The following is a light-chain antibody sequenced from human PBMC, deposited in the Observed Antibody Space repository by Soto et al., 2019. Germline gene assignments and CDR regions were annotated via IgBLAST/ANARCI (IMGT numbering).Light chain of an antibody. CDR1: SSDVGGYNY. Sequence: QSALTQPASVSGSAGQSITISCTGTSSDVGGYNYVSWYQQHPGKAPKLMIYDVSYRPSGVSDRFSGSKSGNTASLTISGLQAEDEADYYCRSYTGSSLYLFGTGTKLTVL. CDR3: RSYTGSSLYL. J-gene: IGLJ1*01. V-gene: IGLV2-14*03. CDR2: DVS.